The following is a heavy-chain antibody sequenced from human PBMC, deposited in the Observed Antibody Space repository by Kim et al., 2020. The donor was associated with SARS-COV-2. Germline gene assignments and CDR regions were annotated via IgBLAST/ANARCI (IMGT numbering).Heavy chain of an antibody. J-gene: IGHJ4*02. V-gene: IGHV3-23*01. CDR2: DPGGGGRT. CDR1: GFTVNNFA. CDR3: AKAQPLSSGWYVLED. D-gene: IGHD6-19*01. Sequence: GGSLRLSCGASGFTVNNFAMSWVRQAPGKGLEWVSTDPGGGGRTFYADSVKGRFTIYRDNSKNTVFLQMNSVRAEDTAVYYCAKAQPLSSGWYVLEDWGQGTLVTVSS.